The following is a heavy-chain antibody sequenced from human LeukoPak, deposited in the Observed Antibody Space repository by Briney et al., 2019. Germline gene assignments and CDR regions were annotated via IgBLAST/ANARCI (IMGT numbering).Heavy chain of an antibody. CDR3: ARKYCSGGTCYTGILEY. V-gene: IGHV3-53*01. CDR2: IYSDGST. J-gene: IGHJ4*02. Sequence: GGSLRLSCVASGFTFSSYAMHWVRQAPGKGLEWVSLIYSDGSTYYADSVKGRFTISRDNSKNTLYLQMNSLRAKDTAVYYCARKYCSGGTCYTGILEYWGQGTLVTVSS. CDR1: GFTFSSYA. D-gene: IGHD2-15*01.